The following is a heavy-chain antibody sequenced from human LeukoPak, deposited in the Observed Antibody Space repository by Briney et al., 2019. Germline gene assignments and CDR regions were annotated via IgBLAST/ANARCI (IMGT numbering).Heavy chain of an antibody. D-gene: IGHD3-9*01. CDR1: GFTIKTYW. CDR3: ARAATFTYYDVLTGYFTTHAFDS. V-gene: IGHV3-7*01. J-gene: IGHJ4*02. Sequence: PGGSLTLYCTASGFTIKTYWMSWVRQIPGRGLEWVANINEDGSDKQYVDFAKGRFSISRDNAKNSLSLQMKSLTVEDTAVYFCARAATFTYYDVLTGYFTTHAFDSWGQGSLVTVSS. CDR2: INEDGSDK.